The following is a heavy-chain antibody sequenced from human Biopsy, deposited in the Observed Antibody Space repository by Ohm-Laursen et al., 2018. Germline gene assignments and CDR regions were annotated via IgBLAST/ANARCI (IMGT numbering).Heavy chain of an antibody. D-gene: IGHD1-26*01. CDR3: ARGTGRYYVYGAFDI. J-gene: IGHJ3*02. CDR1: GDSISSYY. Sequence: SDTPSLTCTVSGDSISSYYWSWIRQPPGKGLQWIGYVYYTGSTDYNPSLQSRVTISVDTSKNHFSLRLRSVTPADTAIYYCARGTGRYYVYGAFDIWGQGTVVTVSS. V-gene: IGHV4-59*07. CDR2: VYYTGST.